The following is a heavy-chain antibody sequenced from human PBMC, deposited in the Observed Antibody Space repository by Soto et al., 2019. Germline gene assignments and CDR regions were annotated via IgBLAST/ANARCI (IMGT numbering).Heavy chain of an antibody. J-gene: IGHJ4*02. CDR3: ARDWFGIDY. D-gene: IGHD3-16*01. CDR1: GYTFTSYG. V-gene: IGHV1-18*01. Sequence: QVQLVQSGAEVKKPGASVKVSCKASGYTFTSYGISWVRQAPGQGLEWMGWINPYNGNTNYAQKLQGRVTMTTDTSTNAAYMALRSLRSDDTAVYDCARDWFGIDYWGQGTLVNVSS. CDR2: INPYNGNT.